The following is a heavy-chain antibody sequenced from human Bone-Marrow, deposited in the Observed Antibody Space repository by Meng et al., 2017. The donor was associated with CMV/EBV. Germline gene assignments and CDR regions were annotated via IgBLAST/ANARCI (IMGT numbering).Heavy chain of an antibody. CDR1: GFTFSSYS. D-gene: IGHD6-6*01. J-gene: IGHJ4*02. CDR3: ARGPYSSLFDY. Sequence: GESLKISCAASGFTFSSYSMNWVRQAPGKGLEWVSSISSSSSYIYYADSVKGRFTISRDNAKNSLYLQMNSLRAEDTAVYYCARGPYSSLFDYWGQGTLVTVSS. CDR2: ISSSSSYI. V-gene: IGHV3-21*01.